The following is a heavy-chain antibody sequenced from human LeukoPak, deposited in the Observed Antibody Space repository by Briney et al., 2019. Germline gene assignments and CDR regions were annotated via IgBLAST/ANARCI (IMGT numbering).Heavy chain of an antibody. CDR2: IRGRGDTA. D-gene: IGHD3-10*01. Sequence: GGSLRLSCAASGFTFSNYAMSWVRQAPGKGLEWVSAIRGRGDTAYYADSVKGRFTISRDNSKNTLSLQMNSLRAEDTALYYWSNLPVATASYFFYLRGQGPLVTLPS. V-gene: IGHV3-23*01. J-gene: IGHJ1*01. CDR1: GFTFSNYA. CDR3: SNLPVATASYFFYL.